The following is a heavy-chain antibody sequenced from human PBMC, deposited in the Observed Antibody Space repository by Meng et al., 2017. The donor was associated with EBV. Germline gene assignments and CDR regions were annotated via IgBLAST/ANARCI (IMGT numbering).Heavy chain of an antibody. CDR3: ARVGIAVAGTGDY. V-gene: IGHV1-2*06. D-gene: IGHD6-19*01. Sequence: VQLLQSGAGVKKPGASVKVACKASGYTFTGYYMHWVRQAPGQGLEWMGRINPNSGGTNYAQKFQGRVTMTRDTSISTAYMELSRLRSDDTAVYYCARVGIAVAGTGDYWGQGTLVTVSS. CDR2: INPNSGGT. J-gene: IGHJ4*02. CDR1: GYTFTGYY.